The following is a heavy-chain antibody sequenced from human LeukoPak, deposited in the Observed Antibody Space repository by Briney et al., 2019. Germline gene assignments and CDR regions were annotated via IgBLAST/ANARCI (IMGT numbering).Heavy chain of an antibody. V-gene: IGHV4-59*08. CDR1: GDSINRDY. CDR3: AKHGKTWFGEHLRPYKWFDL. CDR2: IYYSEST. D-gene: IGHD3-10*01. Sequence: SETLSLTCTVSGDSINRDYWSWIRQPPGKGLEWLGYIYYSESTSYSPSLKSRVTISLDTSKNQLSLELSSVTAADTAVYYCAKHGKTWFGEHLRPYKWFDLWGQGTLVTVSS. J-gene: IGHJ5*02.